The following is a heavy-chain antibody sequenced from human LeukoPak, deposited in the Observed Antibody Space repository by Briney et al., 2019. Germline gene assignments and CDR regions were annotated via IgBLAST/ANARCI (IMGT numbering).Heavy chain of an antibody. CDR3: ARGLGYYGSGSYYYFDY. J-gene: IGHJ4*01. CDR1: GLAFSSSY. CDR2: IYNDGST. V-gene: IGHV3-53*01. Sequence: GGSLRLSCAASGLAFSSSYLSWVRQAPGKGLEWVSIIYNDGSTYYADSMKGRFTISRDNAKNTLYLQMNSLRDEDTAVYYCARGLGYYGSGSYYYFDYWGQGTLVTVSS. D-gene: IGHD3-10*01.